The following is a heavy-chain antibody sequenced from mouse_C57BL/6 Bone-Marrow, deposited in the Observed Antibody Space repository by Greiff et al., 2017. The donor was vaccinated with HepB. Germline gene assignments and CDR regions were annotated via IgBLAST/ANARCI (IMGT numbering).Heavy chain of an antibody. Sequence: VKLQQSGAELMKPGASVKLSCKATGYTFTGYWIEWVKQRPGHGLEWIGELLPGSGSTNYNEKFNGKATFTADTSSNTDYMQLSSLTTEDSAIYYCAKSITTVVATRYFEVGGTGTTVTVSS. CDR2: LLPGSGST. V-gene: IGHV1-9*01. CDR1: GYTFTGYW. J-gene: IGHJ1*03. D-gene: IGHD1-1*01. CDR3: AKSITTVVATRYFEV.